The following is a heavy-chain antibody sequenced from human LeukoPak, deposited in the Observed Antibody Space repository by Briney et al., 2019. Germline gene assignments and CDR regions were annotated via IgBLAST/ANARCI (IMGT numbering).Heavy chain of an antibody. D-gene: IGHD3-16*02. J-gene: IGHJ4*02. CDR1: GESVSSNNAA. V-gene: IGHV6-1*01. Sequence: SQTLSLTCAISGESVSSNNAAWTWIRQSPSRGLEWLGRKYYRSKWFNDYAVSVKSRITINPDTSKNQFFLQLNSVTPEDTAVYYCAREYLGGYLIYWGQGTLVTVSS. CDR3: AREYLGGYLIY. CDR2: KYYRSKWFN.